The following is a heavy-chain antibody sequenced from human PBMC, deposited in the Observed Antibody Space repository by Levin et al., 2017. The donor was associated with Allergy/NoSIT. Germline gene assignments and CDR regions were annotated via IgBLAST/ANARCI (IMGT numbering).Heavy chain of an antibody. CDR3: ARGGRYSYGANNWFDP. CDR2: ISYDGSNK. V-gene: IGHV3-30-3*01. CDR1: GFTFSSYA. D-gene: IGHD5-18*01. J-gene: IGHJ5*02. Sequence: LSLTCAASGFTFSSYAMHWVRQAPGKGLEWVAVISYDGSNKYYADSVKGRFTISRDNSKNTLYLQMNSLRAEDTAVYYCARGGRYSYGANNWFDPWGQGTLVTVSS.